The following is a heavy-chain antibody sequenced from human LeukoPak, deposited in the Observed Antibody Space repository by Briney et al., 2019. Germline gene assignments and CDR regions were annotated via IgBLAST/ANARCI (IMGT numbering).Heavy chain of an antibody. D-gene: IGHD2-15*01. V-gene: IGHV5-51*01. CDR2: IYSGDSDT. J-gene: IGHJ3*02. CDR1: GYSFTNFC. Sequence: GAALKISWKGSGYSFTNFCIGWGRQMPGKGLGGMGIIYSGDSDTRYSTSFEGQVTISADKSISTAYLQWSSLKASDTAMYWCAGTEDIVSAFDIWGQGTMVTVSS. CDR3: AGTEDIVSAFDI.